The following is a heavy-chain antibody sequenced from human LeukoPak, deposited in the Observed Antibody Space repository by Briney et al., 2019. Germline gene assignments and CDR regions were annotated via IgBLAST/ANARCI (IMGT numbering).Heavy chain of an antibody. CDR1: GYTFTNYG. CDR3: ARYNAMFRGVTTSDY. V-gene: IGHV1-18*01. Sequence: GASVKVSCKASGYTFTNYGLNWVRQAPGQGLEWMGNSAYNGNTNYAQKFQDRVTMTTGTSTSTAYMELRSLRSDDTAVYYCARYNAMFRGVTTSDYWGQGTLVTVSS. D-gene: IGHD3-10*01. CDR2: SAYNGNT. J-gene: IGHJ4*02.